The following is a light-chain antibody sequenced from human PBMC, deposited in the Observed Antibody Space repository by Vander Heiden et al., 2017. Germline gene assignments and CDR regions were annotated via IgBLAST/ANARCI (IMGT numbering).Light chain of an antibody. CDR3: AAWDDSLNGDVV. Sequence: QSVLTQPPSASGTPGQMVTISCSGSSSNIGSNTVNWYQQLPGTAPKLLIYGNNQRPSGVPDRFSGSKSGTSASLAISGLQSEDEADYYCAAWDDSLNGDVVFGGGTKLTVL. V-gene: IGLV1-44*01. J-gene: IGLJ2*01. CDR2: GNN. CDR1: SSNIGSNT.